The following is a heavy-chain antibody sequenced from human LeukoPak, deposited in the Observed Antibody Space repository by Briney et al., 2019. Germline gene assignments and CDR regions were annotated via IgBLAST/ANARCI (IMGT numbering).Heavy chain of an antibody. CDR1: GFTFGDYA. CDR3: TRVTGNYDFWSGYYYYYYMDV. V-gene: IGHV3-49*03. D-gene: IGHD3-3*01. Sequence: GGSLRLSCTASGFTFGDYAMSWFRQAPGKGLEWVGFIRRKAYGGTTEYAASVKGRFTISRDDTKSIAYLQMNSLKTEDTAVYYCTRVTGNYDFWSGYYYYYYMDVWGKGTTVTVSS. CDR2: IRRKAYGGTT. J-gene: IGHJ6*03.